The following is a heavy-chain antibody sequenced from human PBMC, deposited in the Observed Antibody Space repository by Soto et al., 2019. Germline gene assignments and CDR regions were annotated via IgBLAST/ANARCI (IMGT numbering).Heavy chain of an antibody. CDR3: ARANKAEWLVVDY. J-gene: IGHJ4*02. CDR1: GFTFSSYA. Sequence: PGGSLRLSCAASGFTFSSYAMHWVRQAPGKGLEWVAVISYDGSNKYYADSVKGRFTISRDNSKNTLYLQMNSLRAEDTAVYYCARANKAEWLVVDYWGQGTLVTVSS. CDR2: ISYDGSNK. D-gene: IGHD6-19*01. V-gene: IGHV3-30-3*01.